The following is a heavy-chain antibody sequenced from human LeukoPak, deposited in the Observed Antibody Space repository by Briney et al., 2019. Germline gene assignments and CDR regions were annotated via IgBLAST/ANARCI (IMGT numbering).Heavy chain of an antibody. CDR3: ARSTKLMAHYYDSSGYYPFDY. CDR2: INHSGST. V-gene: IGHV4-34*01. D-gene: IGHD3-22*01. CDR1: GGSFSGYY. J-gene: IGHJ4*02. Sequence: SETLSLTCAVYGGSFSGYYWSWIRQPPGKGLEWIGEINHSGSTYYNPSLKSRVTISVDTSKNQFSLKLSSVTAADTAVYYCARSTKLMAHYYDSSGYYPFDYWGQGTLVTVSS.